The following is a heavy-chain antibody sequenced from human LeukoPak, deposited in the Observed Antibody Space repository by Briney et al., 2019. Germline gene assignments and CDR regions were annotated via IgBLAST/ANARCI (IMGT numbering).Heavy chain of an antibody. CDR3: ATRYYYDSSGYPR. Sequence: GGSLRLSCAASGFTFSIYEMNWVRQAPGKGLEWVSAISGSGGSTYYADSVKGRFTISRDNSKNTLYLQMNSLRAEDTAVYYCATRYYYDSSGYPRWGQGTLVTVSS. D-gene: IGHD3-22*01. V-gene: IGHV3-23*01. J-gene: IGHJ4*02. CDR2: ISGSGGST. CDR1: GFTFSIYE.